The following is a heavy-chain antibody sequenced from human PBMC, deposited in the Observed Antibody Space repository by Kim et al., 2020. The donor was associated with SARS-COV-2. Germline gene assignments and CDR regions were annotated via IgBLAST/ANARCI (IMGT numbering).Heavy chain of an antibody. Sequence: ADSVKCRFTISRDNSENTLYLQMSSLRAEDTAVYYCVKGVGSTYYYGMDVWGQGTTVTVSS. V-gene: IGHV3-64D*06. CDR3: VKGVGSTYYYGMDV. D-gene: IGHD2-2*01. J-gene: IGHJ6*02.